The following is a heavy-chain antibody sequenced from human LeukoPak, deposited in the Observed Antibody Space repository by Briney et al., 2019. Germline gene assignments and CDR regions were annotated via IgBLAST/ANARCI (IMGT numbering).Heavy chain of an antibody. CDR3: ARDTYSYGYNDAFDI. CDR2: IYTSGST. J-gene: IGHJ3*02. V-gene: IGHV4-4*07. Sequence: PSETLSLTCTVSGGSISSYYWSWIRQPAGKGLEWFGRIYTSGSTNYNPSLKSRVTISVDTSKNQFSLKLSSVTAADTAVYYCARDTYSYGYNDAFDIWGQGTMVTVSS. D-gene: IGHD5-18*01. CDR1: GGSISSYY.